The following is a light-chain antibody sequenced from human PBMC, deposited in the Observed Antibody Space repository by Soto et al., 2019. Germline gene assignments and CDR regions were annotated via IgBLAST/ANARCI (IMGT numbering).Light chain of an antibody. J-gene: IGLJ2*01. CDR1: SSDIGGYNF. CDR3: SSYADTNNLV. V-gene: IGLV2-8*01. CDR2: EVN. Sequence: QSALTQPPSASGSPGQSVTISCTGTSSDIGGYNFVSWYQQHPGKAPKLMIDEVNKRPSGVPDRFSGSKSGNTASLTVSGLQAEGEADYYCSSYADTNNLVFGGGTKLTVL.